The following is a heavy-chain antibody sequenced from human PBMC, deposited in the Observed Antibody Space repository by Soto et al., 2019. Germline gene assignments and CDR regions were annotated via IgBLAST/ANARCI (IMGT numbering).Heavy chain of an antibody. V-gene: IGHV3-23*01. CDR3: ARDPKMQQLGDY. CDR2: ISGSGGST. D-gene: IGHD6-13*01. CDR1: GFTFSSYA. Sequence: EVQLLESGGGLVQPGGSLRLSCAASGFTFSSYAMSGVRQAPGKGLGWVSAISGSGGSTYYADSVKGRFTISRDNSKNTLYLQMNSLRAEDTAVYYCARDPKMQQLGDYWGQGTLVTVSS. J-gene: IGHJ4*02.